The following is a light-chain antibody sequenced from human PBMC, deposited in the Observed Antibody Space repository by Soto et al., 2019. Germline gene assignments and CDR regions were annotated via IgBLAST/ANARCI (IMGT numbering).Light chain of an antibody. Sequence: VLTQPAAVSGSPGQSITISCTGTSIDVGGYNYVSWYQQHPGKAPKLMIYDVSNRPSGVSNRFSGSKSGNTASLTISGLQAEDEADYYCSSYTSSSTNYVFGPGTKVTVL. CDR3: SSYTSSSTNYV. V-gene: IGLV2-14*01. CDR2: DVS. J-gene: IGLJ1*01. CDR1: SIDVGGYNY.